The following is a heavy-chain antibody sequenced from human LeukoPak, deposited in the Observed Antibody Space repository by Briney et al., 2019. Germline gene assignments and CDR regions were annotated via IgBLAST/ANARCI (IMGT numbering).Heavy chain of an antibody. V-gene: IGHV3-48*03. CDR2: ISSSGSTI. CDR3: ATPAIWTWGHDAFDI. J-gene: IGHJ3*02. Sequence: GGSLRLSCAASEFTFSSYEMNWVRQAPGKGLEWVSYISSSGSTIYYADSVKGRFTISRDNAKNSLYLQMNSLRAEDTAVYYCATPAIWTWGHDAFDIWGQGTMVTVSS. CDR1: EFTFSSYE. D-gene: IGHD3/OR15-3a*01.